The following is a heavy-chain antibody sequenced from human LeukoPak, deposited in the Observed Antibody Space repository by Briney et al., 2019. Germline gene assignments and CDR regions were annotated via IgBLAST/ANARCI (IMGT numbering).Heavy chain of an antibody. J-gene: IGHJ4*02. D-gene: IGHD1-26*01. CDR1: GFTFSSYA. Sequence: GGSLRLSCAASGFTFSSYAVSWVRQAPGKGLEWVSAISGSGGSTYYADSVKGRFTISRDNSKNTLYLQMDSLRAEDTAVYYCAKDQWELLPFFDYWGQGTLVTVSS. CDR3: AKDQWELLPFFDY. V-gene: IGHV3-23*01. CDR2: ISGSGGST.